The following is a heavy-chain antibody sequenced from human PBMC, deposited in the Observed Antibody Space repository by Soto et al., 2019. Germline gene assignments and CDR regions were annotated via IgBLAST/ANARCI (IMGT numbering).Heavy chain of an antibody. CDR1: GGSISSGGYY. V-gene: IGHV4-31*03. CDR2: IYYSGST. J-gene: IGHJ3*02. CDR3: ASRYDYDAFDI. Sequence: QVQLQESGPGLVKPSQTLSLTCTVSGGSISSGGYYWSWIRQHPGKGLEWIGYIYYSGSTYYNPSRQSRVTLSGDTSKNQFSLKLSSVTAADTAVYYCASRYDYDAFDIWGQGTMVTVSS. D-gene: IGHD4-17*01.